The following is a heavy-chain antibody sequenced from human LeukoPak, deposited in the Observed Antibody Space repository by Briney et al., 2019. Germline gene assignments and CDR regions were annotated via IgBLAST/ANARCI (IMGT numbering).Heavy chain of an antibody. CDR2: INLNSGGT. D-gene: IGHD3-9*01. CDR1: GYTFSGYY. Sequence: ASVKVPCKASGYTFSGYYMHWVRQAPGQGLEWMGWINLNSGGTNDAQKFQRRVTMTRDTSISTAYMELGRLRSGDTAVYYCARSPDILTGENFDYWGQGTLVTVSS. V-gene: IGHV1-2*02. CDR3: ARSPDILTGENFDY. J-gene: IGHJ4*02.